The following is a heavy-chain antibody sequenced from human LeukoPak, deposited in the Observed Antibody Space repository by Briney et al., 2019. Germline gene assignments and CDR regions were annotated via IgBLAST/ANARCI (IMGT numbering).Heavy chain of an antibody. J-gene: IGHJ6*03. CDR3: ARSDYYYYYMDV. CDR2: IYYSGST. Sequence: KSSETLSLTCTVSGGSISSSSYYWGWIRQPPGKGLEWIGSIYYSGSTYYNPSLKSRVTISVDTSKNQFSLKLSSVIAADTAVYYCARSDYYYYYMDVWGKGTTVTVSS. CDR1: GGSISSSSYY. V-gene: IGHV4-39*07.